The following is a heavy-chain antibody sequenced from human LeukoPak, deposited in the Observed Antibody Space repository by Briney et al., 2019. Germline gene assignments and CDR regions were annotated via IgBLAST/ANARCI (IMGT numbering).Heavy chain of an antibody. D-gene: IGHD6-13*01. Sequence: SETLSLTCAVYGGSFSGYYWSWIRQPPGKGLEWIGEINHSGSTNYNPPLKSRVTISVDTSKNQFSLKLSSVTAADTAVYYCARVSRSTGYSSSWYKPCYYYGMDVWGQGTTVTVSS. CDR2: INHSGST. V-gene: IGHV4-34*01. J-gene: IGHJ6*02. CDR1: GGSFSGYY. CDR3: ARVSRSTGYSSSWYKPCYYYGMDV.